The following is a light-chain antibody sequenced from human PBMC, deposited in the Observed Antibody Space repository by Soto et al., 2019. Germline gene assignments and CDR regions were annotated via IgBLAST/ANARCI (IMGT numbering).Light chain of an antibody. V-gene: IGKV3-20*01. CDR1: QSVSSY. CDR2: DAS. Sequence: EIVLTQSPATLCLSPGERATLSCMASQSVSSYLAWYQQKPGQAPRLLIYDASNRATGIPARFSGSGSGTDFTLTISRLEPEDFAVYYCQQYGSSPLTFGQGTRLEIK. J-gene: IGKJ5*01. CDR3: QQYGSSPLT.